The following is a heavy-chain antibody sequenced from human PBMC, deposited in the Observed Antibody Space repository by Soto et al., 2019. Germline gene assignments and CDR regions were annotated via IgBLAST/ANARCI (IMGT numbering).Heavy chain of an antibody. V-gene: IGHV4-30-4*01. CDR2: IYYSGST. CDR1: GGSISSGDYY. J-gene: IGHJ6*02. CDR3: ARDHRYCSSTSCSVYYYYGMDV. Sequence: QVQLQESGPGLVKPSQTLSLTCTVSGGSISSGDYYWSWIRQPPGKGLEWIGYIYYSGSTYYNPSLKSRVTISVDTSKNQFSLKLSSVTAADTAVYYCARDHRYCSSTSCSVYYYYGMDVWGQGTTVTVSS. D-gene: IGHD2-2*01.